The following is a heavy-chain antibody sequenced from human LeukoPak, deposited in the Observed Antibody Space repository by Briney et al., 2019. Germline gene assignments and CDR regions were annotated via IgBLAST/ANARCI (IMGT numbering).Heavy chain of an antibody. CDR1: GGTFSSYA. CDR3: AGTHGGSSWNYGMDV. CDR2: IIPILGIA. V-gene: IGHV1-69*04. D-gene: IGHD6-13*01. Sequence: RASVKISCKASGGTFSSYAISWVRQAPGQGLEWMGRIIPILGIANYAQKFQGRVTITADKSTSTAYMELSSLRSEDTAVYYCAGTHGGSSWNYGMDVWGQGTTVTVSS. J-gene: IGHJ6*02.